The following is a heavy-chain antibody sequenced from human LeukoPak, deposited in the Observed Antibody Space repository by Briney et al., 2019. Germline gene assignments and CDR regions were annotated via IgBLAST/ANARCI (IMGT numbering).Heavy chain of an antibody. Sequence: PGGALRLSCAASGFTFSSYWMSWVRQAPGKGLEWVANIKQDGSEKYYVDSVKGRFTISRDNAKNSLYLQMNSLRAEDTAVYYCARDRGTEPFTYYDFWSGYEMDVWGKGTTVTVSS. V-gene: IGHV3-7*01. J-gene: IGHJ6*04. CDR2: IKQDGSEK. CDR3: ARDRGTEPFTYYDFWSGYEMDV. CDR1: GFTFSSYW. D-gene: IGHD3-3*01.